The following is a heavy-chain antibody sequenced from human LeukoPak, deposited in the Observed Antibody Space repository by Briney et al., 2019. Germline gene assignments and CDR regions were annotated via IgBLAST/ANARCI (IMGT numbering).Heavy chain of an antibody. CDR3: AKDIGSGWPYYYGMDV. D-gene: IGHD6-19*01. CDR2: ISWNSGGI. V-gene: IGHV3-9*01. J-gene: IGHJ6*02. CDR1: GSTFDDYA. Sequence: PGGSLRLSCAASGSTFDDYAMHWVRQAPGKGLEWVSGISWNSGGIGYADSVKGRLTISRDNAKNSLYLQMNSLRAEDTALYYCAKDIGSGWPYYYGMDVWGQGTTVTVSS.